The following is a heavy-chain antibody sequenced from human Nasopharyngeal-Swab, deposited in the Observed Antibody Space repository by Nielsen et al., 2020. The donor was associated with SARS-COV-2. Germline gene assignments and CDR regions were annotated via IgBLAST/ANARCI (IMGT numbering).Heavy chain of an antibody. V-gene: IGHV1-2*06. Sequence: ASVKVSCKASGDTFTGYYMNWVRQAPGQGLEWRGRINPNSGGTNYAQKFQGRVTMTRDTSISTAYMELSRLRSDDTAVYYCARVSGYYYYMDVWGKGTTVTVSS. CDR2: INPNSGGT. CDR1: GDTFTGYY. CDR3: ARVSGYYYYMDV. J-gene: IGHJ6*03.